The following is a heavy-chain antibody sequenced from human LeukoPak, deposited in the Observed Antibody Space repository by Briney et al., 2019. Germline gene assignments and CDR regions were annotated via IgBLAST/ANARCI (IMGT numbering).Heavy chain of an antibody. D-gene: IGHD1-26*01. V-gene: IGHV6-1*01. CDR3: VRSVGHLDY. J-gene: IGHJ4*02. Sequence: SQTLSLTCAISGDSDSSNNAAWNWIRQSPSRGLEWLGRTYYRSKWYREYAVSVKSRATINPDTSKNQFSLQLNSVTPEDTALYYCVRSVGHLDYWGQGTLVTVSS. CDR1: GDSDSSNNAA. CDR2: TYYRSKWYR.